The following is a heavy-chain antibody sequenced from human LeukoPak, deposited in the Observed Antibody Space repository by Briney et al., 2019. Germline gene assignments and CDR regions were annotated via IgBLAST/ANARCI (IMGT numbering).Heavy chain of an antibody. J-gene: IGHJ4*02. CDR3: AGDHRDFWSGYQDY. CDR1: GFTFSSYA. CDR2: ISYDGSNK. V-gene: IGHV3-30*01. D-gene: IGHD3-3*01. Sequence: PGGSLRLSCAASGFTFSSYAMHWVRQAPGKGLEWVAVISYDGSNKYYADSVKGRFTISRDNSKNTLYLQMNSLRAEDTAVYYCAGDHRDFWSGYQDYWGQGTLVTVSS.